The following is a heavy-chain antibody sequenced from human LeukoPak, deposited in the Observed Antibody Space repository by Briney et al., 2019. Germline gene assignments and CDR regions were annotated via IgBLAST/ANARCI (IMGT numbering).Heavy chain of an antibody. CDR2: ISSSGSTI. CDR1: GFTFSDYY. J-gene: IGHJ4*02. CDR3: ARAGPGIAAAAPAELTPRY. V-gene: IGHV3-11*01. D-gene: IGHD6-13*01. Sequence: GGSLRLSCAASGFTFSDYYMSWIRQAPGKGLEWVSYISSSGSTIYYADSVKGRFTISRDNAKNSLYLQMNSLRAEDTAVYYCARAGPGIAAAAPAELTPRYWGQGTLVTVSS.